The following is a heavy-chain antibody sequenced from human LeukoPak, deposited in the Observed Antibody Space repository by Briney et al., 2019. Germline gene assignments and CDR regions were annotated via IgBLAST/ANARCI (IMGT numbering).Heavy chain of an antibody. Sequence: SETLSLTCTVSGGSISSGGYYWSWIRQHPGKGLEWIGYIYYSGSTYYNPSLKSRVTILVDTSKNQFSLKLSSVTAADTAVYYCARDPLNYYDSSGYDYYYGMDVWGQGTTVTVSS. J-gene: IGHJ6*02. CDR3: ARDPLNYYDSSGYDYYYGMDV. D-gene: IGHD3-22*01. V-gene: IGHV4-31*03. CDR1: GGSISSGGYY. CDR2: IYYSGST.